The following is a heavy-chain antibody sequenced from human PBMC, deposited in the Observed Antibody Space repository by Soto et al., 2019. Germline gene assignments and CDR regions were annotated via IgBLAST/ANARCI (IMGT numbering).Heavy chain of an antibody. CDR1: GFTFSNFA. CDR3: ATYMYESSGYTFGPFSH. V-gene: IGHV3-30-3*01. J-gene: IGHJ4*02. CDR2: ISYDGFNK. Sequence: QVQLVESGGGVVQPGRSLRLSCEASGFTFSNFALYWVRQAPGKGLEWVAVISYDGFNKYYAESVKGRFTISRDDSQNTVSLQMGSLLLGHTSVYYCATYMYESSGYTFGPFSHWGQGSVVTVSS. D-gene: IGHD3-22*01.